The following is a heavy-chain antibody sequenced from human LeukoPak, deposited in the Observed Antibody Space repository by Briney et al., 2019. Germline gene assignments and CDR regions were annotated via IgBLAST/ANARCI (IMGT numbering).Heavy chain of an antibody. J-gene: IGHJ4*02. CDR2: IYYSGST. Sequence: SETLSLTCTVSGGSISSYYWSWIRQPPGKGLEWIGYIYYSGSTNYNPSLKSRVTISVDTSKNQFSLKLSSVTAADTAVYYCARDQRYNWNQGVFDYWGQGTLVSGST. CDR3: ARDQRYNWNQGVFDY. CDR1: GGSISSYY. D-gene: IGHD1-20*01. V-gene: IGHV4-59*01.